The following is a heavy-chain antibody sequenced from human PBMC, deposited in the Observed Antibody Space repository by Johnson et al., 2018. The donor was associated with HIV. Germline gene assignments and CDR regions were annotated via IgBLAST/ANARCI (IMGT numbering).Heavy chain of an antibody. CDR1: GFTFSMSA. CDR2: IHYDGSNE. J-gene: IGHJ3*02. D-gene: IGHD5-24*01. Sequence: QVQLVESGGGVVQPGGSLRLTCAASGFTFSMSAMHWVRQAPGKGLEWVTFIHYDGSNEYYADSVKGRFTISRDNSKNTLYLQMNSLRAEDTAVYYCAKDSTIGDAFDIWGQGTMVTVSS. CDR3: AKDSTIGDAFDI. V-gene: IGHV3-30*02.